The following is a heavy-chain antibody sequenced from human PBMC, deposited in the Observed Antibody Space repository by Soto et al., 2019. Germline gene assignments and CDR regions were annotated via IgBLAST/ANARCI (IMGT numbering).Heavy chain of an antibody. CDR2: IYYSGST. D-gene: IGHD3-10*01. V-gene: IGHV4-39*01. CDR3: ATTYYGSGIKSYYYYGMDV. Sequence: LEWIGSIYYSGSTYYNPSLKSRVTISVDTSKNQFSLKLSSVTAADTAVYYCATTYYGSGIKSYYYYGMDVWGQGTTVTVSS. J-gene: IGHJ6*02.